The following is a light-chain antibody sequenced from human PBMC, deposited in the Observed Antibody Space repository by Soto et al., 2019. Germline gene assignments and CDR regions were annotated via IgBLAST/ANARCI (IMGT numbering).Light chain of an antibody. Sequence: DIVMTQSPDSLAVSLGERATINCKSSQTILHTSSNKNYLAWYQQKPGQPPKLLMYWASTRESGVPGRFSGSESGTDFTLTISSLQAEDVAVYYCQQYYSSPITFGQGTRLEIK. V-gene: IGKV4-1*01. CDR2: WAS. J-gene: IGKJ5*01. CDR1: QTILHTSSNKNY. CDR3: QQYYSSPIT.